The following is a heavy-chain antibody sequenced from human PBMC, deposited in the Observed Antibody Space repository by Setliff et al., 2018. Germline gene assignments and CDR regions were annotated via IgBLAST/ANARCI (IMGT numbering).Heavy chain of an antibody. D-gene: IGHD3-10*01. Sequence: SETLSLTCGVSGSSISNDYYWGWIRQPPGRGLEWIGIISHSGSTDYNPSLESRVTISLDKSRNQFSLHLNSVTASDTAVYYCARASYGWGSHYKIKWFDPWGQGTLVTVSS. CDR3: ARASYGWGSHYKIKWFDP. CDR2: ISHSGST. CDR1: GSSISNDYY. V-gene: IGHV4-38-2*01. J-gene: IGHJ5*02.